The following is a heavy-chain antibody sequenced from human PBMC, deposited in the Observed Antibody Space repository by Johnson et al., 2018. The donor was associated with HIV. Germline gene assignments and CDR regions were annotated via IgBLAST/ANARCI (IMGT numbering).Heavy chain of an antibody. CDR2: INWNGGTT. D-gene: IGHD4-17*01. V-gene: IGHV3-20*04. J-gene: IGHJ3*02. Sequence: VQLVESGGGLVQPGGSLRLSCAASGFTFDDHVMSWVRQAPGKGLQWVSGINWNGGTTDYADSVKGRFSISRDNSKNTLYLQMNSLRAEDTAVYYCARAGYYGDNDAFDIWGQGTMVTVSS. CDR3: ARAGYYGDNDAFDI. CDR1: GFTFDDHV.